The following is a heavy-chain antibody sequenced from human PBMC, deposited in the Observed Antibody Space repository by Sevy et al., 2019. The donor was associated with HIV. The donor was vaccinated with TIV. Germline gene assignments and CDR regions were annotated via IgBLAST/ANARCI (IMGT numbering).Heavy chain of an antibody. Sequence: GGSLRLSCAASGFTFSSYGMHWVRQAPGKGLEWVAVISYDGSNKYYADSVKGRITIARDNSKNTLYLQMKSLRAEDAAVYSGAKVGGDSGCDAGSVGYWGQGTLVTVSS. CDR1: GFTFSSYG. V-gene: IGHV3-30*18. J-gene: IGHJ4*02. CDR3: AKVGGDSGCDAGSVGY. CDR2: ISYDGSNK. D-gene: IGHD5-12*01.